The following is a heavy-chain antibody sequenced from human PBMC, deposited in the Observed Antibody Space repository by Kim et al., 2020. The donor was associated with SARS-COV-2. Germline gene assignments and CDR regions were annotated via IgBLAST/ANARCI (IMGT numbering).Heavy chain of an antibody. CDR3: ARDTQRQKVAWGDAFDI. Sequence: GGSLRLSCAASGFIFSDYYLSWIRQAPGKGLEWISYISGSSSTKYYADSVKGRFTISRDNAKKSLYLQMNSLRAEDTAVYYCARDTQRQKVAWGDAFDIWGQGTMVTVSS. CDR1: GFIFSDYY. D-gene: IGHD3-16*01. J-gene: IGHJ3*02. CDR2: ISGSSSTK. V-gene: IGHV3-11*01.